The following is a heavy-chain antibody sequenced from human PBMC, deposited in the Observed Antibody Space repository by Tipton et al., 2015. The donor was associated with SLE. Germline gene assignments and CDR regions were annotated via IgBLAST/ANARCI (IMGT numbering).Heavy chain of an antibody. D-gene: IGHD6-13*01. CDR1: GDSISAHY. CDR3: AREVGSTWTPRFDY. V-gene: IGHV4-38-2*02. J-gene: IGHJ4*02. CDR2: IFHSGST. Sequence: TLSLTCTVSGDSISAHYWGWIRQAPGKGLEWIGSIFHSGSTDYKSSLKSRVTISVDTSKNQFSLKLSSVTATDTAVYYCAREVGSTWTPRFDYWGQGTLVTVSS.